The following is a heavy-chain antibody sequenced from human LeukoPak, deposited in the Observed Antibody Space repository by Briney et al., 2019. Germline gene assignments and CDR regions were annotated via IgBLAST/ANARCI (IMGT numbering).Heavy chain of an antibody. CDR1: GGSISIGGYY. J-gene: IGHJ3*02. CDR3: AGYQNYYDSSGYHRIDAFDI. CDR2: IYYSGST. V-gene: IGHV4-31*03. D-gene: IGHD3-22*01. Sequence: SETLSLTCTVSGGSISIGGYYWSWIRQHPGKGLEWIGYIYYSGSTYYNPSLKSRVTISVDTSKNQFSLKLSSVTAADTAVYYCAGYQNYYDSSGYHRIDAFDIWGQGTMVTVSS.